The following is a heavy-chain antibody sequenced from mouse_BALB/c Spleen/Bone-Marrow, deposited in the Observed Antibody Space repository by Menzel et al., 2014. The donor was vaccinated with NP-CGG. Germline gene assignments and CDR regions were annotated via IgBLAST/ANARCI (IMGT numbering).Heavy chain of an antibody. CDR3: ARVTTDWYFDV. CDR1: GFSFTGYF. Sequence: EVQLQQSGPELVKPGASVKISCKASGFSFTGYFMNWVIQSHGKSLEWIGRINPYNGDSFYNQKFKGKAKLTVDKSSSTAHMELRSLASEDSAVYYCARVTTDWYFDVWGAGTTVTVSS. J-gene: IGHJ1*01. D-gene: IGHD1-1*01. V-gene: IGHV1-20*02. CDR2: INPYNGDS.